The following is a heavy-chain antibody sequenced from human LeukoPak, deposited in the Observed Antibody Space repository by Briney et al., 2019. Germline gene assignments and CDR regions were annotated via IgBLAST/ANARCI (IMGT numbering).Heavy chain of an antibody. CDR3: ARGLNGSPTYYDFWSGYQGIYYWFDP. J-gene: IGHJ5*02. CDR1: GGTFSSYA. Sequence: ASVKVSCKASGGTFSSYAISWVRQSPGQGLEWMGWMNPNSGNTGYAQKFQGRVTITRNTSISTAYMELSSLRSEDTAVYYCARGLNGSPTYYDFWSGYQGIYYWFDPWGQGSLVTVSS. CDR2: MNPNSGNT. V-gene: IGHV1-8*03. D-gene: IGHD3-3*01.